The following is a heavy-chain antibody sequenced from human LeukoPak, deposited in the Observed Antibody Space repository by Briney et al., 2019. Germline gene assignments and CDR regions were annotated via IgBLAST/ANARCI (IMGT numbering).Heavy chain of an antibody. CDR1: GGAISSSNW. J-gene: IGHJ3*02. D-gene: IGHD3-22*01. V-gene: IGHV4-4*02. CDR3: ARVGDSSGYYKGFDI. CDR2: IYHSGST. Sequence: SGTLSLTCAISGGAISSSNWWNWVRQPPGKGLEWIGEIYHSGSTNYNPSLKSRVTISVDNSKNQFSLKLSSVTAADTAVYYCARVGDSSGYYKGFDIWGQGTKVTVSS.